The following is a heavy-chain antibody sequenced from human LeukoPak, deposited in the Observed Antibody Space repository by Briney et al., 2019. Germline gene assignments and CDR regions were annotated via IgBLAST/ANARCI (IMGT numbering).Heavy chain of an antibody. J-gene: IGHJ2*01. V-gene: IGHV3-48*01. CDR1: GFTFSSYT. CDR2: ISTSGSPI. Sequence: GGSLRLSCAASGFTFSSYTMNWVRQAPGKGLEWVSFISTSGSPIYYADSVKGRFTISRDNAKNSLYLQMNSLRVEDTAVYYCARDHIWYFDLWGRGTLVTVPS. CDR3: ARDHIWYFDL.